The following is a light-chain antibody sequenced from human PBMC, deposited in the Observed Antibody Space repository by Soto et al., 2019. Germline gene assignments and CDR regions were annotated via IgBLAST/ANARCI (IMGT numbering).Light chain of an antibody. V-gene: IGKV3-15*01. CDR2: GAS. J-gene: IGKJ2*01. Sequence: EIVMTQSPATLSVSPGERVTLSCRASESLSTYLAWYQQKPGQAPRLLIYGASTKAAGIPARFSGSGSATDFTLTISSLQSEDFAVFYCQKYGGWPVTFGQGTQLEI. CDR1: ESLSTY. CDR3: QKYGGWPVT.